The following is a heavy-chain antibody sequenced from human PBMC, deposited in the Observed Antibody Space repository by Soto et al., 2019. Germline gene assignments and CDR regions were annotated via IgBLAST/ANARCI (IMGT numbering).Heavy chain of an antibody. Sequence: EVQLVESGGGLVQPGGSMRLSCAASGFSFSGLWVHWVRPAAGEGLVWVSRISHDGSSTSYADSVAGRFTITRDNARNTVYVQMSSLGVEDTSVYYGTSVSIVVAHFAFDIWGQGTMVTVSS. CDR3: TSVSIVVAHFAFDI. J-gene: IGHJ3*02. V-gene: IGHV3-74*01. CDR1: GFSFSGLW. CDR2: ISHDGSST. D-gene: IGHD3-22*01.